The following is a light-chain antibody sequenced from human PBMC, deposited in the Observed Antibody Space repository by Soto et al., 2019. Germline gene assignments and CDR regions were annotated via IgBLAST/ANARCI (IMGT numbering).Light chain of an antibody. J-gene: IGKJ4*01. CDR2: RAS. CDR1: QGITSW. V-gene: IGKV1-12*01. Sequence: DIQMTQSPSSVSASVGDRVTITCRASQGITSWLAWYQQKPGKAPKLLIYRASNLQSGVPSRFSGSGSGTDFTLTISGLHPAYFATYYCQQTTSFPLTFGGGTKVEIK. CDR3: QQTTSFPLT.